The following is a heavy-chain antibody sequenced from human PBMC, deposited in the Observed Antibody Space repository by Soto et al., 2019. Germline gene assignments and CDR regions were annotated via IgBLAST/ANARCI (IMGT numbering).Heavy chain of an antibody. CDR3: VRGGGGGLFDP. Sequence: GGSLLISCAGSVFTFGDSYMSWIRQAPGKGLEWLSYISPGSRYPAYADSVKGRFTISRDNAKRSLYLQMMSLTAEDTAIYYCVRGGGGGLFDPWGQGTLVTVSS. D-gene: IGHD2-15*01. J-gene: IGHJ5*02. CDR1: VFTFGDSY. V-gene: IGHV3-11*06. CDR2: ISPGSRYP.